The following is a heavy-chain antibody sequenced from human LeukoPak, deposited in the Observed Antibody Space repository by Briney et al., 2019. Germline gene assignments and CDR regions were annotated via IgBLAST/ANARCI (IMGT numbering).Heavy chain of an antibody. Sequence: GGSLRLSCAASGFTFSSYEMNWVRQAPGKGLEWVSYISSSGSTIYYADSVKGRFTISRDNAKNSLYLQMNSLRAEDTAVYYCARDREGYYYDSSGYFVFDYWGHGTLVTVSS. CDR2: ISSSGSTI. J-gene: IGHJ4*01. CDR3: ARDREGYYYDSSGYFVFDY. CDR1: GFTFSSYE. V-gene: IGHV3-48*03. D-gene: IGHD3-22*01.